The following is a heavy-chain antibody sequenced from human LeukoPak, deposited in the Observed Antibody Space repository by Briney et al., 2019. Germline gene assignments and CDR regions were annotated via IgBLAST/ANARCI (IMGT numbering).Heavy chain of an antibody. V-gene: IGHV4-39*01. CDR1: GGSISSSSYY. J-gene: IGHJ4*02. CDR3: ARSLIAARFLDY. Sequence: SETLSLTCTVSGGSISSSSYYWGWIRQPPGKGLEWIGSIYYSGSTYYNPSLKSRVTISVDTSKNQFSLKLSSVTAADTAVYYCARSLIAARFLDYWGQGTPVTVSS. D-gene: IGHD6-6*01. CDR2: IYYSGST.